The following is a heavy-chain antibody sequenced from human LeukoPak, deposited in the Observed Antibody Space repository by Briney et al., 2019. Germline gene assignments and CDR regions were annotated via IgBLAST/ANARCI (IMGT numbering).Heavy chain of an antibody. J-gene: IGHJ4*02. CDR2: IYYSGST. V-gene: IGHV4-61*01. CDR1: GGSVSSGSYY. Sequence: PSETLSLTCTVSGGSVSSGSYYWSWIRQPPGKGLEWIGYIYYSGSTNYNPSLKSRVTISVDTSKNQFSLKLSSVTAADTAVYYCARIPFAVVPAAIDYWGQGTLVTVSS. D-gene: IGHD2-2*02. CDR3: ARIPFAVVPAAIDY.